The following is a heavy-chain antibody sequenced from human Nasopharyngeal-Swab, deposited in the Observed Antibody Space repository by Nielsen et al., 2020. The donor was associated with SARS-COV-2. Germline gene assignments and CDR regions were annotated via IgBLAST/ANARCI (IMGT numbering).Heavy chain of an antibody. D-gene: IGHD1-26*01. V-gene: IGHV3-21*01. CDR3: ARDGDYSGWELTDY. J-gene: IGHJ4*02. Sequence: GESLKISCAASGFTFSCYSMNWVRQAPGKGLEWVSSISSSSSYIYYADSVKGRFTISRDNAKNSLYLQMNSLRAEDTAVYYCARDGDYSGWELTDYWGQGTLVTVSS. CDR1: GFTFSCYS. CDR2: ISSSSSYI.